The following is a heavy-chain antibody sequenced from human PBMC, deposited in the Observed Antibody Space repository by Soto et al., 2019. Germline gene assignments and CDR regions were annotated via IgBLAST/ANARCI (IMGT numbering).Heavy chain of an antibody. D-gene: IGHD2-8*01. Sequence: EVQLLESGGGLVQPGGSLRLSCAASGFTFSSYAMSWVRQAPGKGLEWVSAISGSGGSTYYADSVKGRFTISRDNSKNTLYMQMNSLRDEETAVYYCAKVSMLYSVGYWGQGTPVTVSS. J-gene: IGHJ4*02. CDR1: GFTFSSYA. CDR3: AKVSMLYSVGY. V-gene: IGHV3-23*01. CDR2: ISGSGGST.